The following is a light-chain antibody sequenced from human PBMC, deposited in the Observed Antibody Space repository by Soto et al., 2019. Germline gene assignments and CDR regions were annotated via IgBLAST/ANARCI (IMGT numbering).Light chain of an antibody. Sequence: DVQMTQTPSSLSASVGDRVILTCRASQSIGNWLAWNQQKPGKAPKLLIYKASTLKSGVPSRFSGSGSGTEFTLTISSLQPDDFATYYCQHYNSYSEAFGQGTKVDIK. J-gene: IGKJ1*01. CDR3: QHYNSYSEA. CDR2: KAS. V-gene: IGKV1-5*03. CDR1: QSIGNW.